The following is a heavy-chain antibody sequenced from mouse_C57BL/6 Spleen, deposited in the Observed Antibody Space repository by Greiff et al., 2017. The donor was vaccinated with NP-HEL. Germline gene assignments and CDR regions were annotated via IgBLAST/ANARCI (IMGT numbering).Heavy chain of an antibody. CDR2: INPNNGGT. J-gene: IGHJ2*01. V-gene: IGHV1-26*01. D-gene: IGHD2-5*01. CDR1: GYTFTDYY. CDR3: ARVYYSNSYYFDY. Sequence: VQLQQSGPELVKPGASVKISCKASGYTFTDYYMNWVKQSHGKSLEWIGDINPNNGGTSYNQKFKGKATLTVDKSSSTAYMELRSLTSEDSAVYYCARVYYSNSYYFDYWGQGTTLTVSS.